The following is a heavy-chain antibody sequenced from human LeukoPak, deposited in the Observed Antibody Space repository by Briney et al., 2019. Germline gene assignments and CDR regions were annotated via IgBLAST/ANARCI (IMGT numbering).Heavy chain of an antibody. V-gene: IGHV3-21*01. Sequence: GGSLRLSCAASGFTFSSYSMNWVRQAPGKGLEWVSSISSSSSYIYYADSVKGRFTISRDNSKNTLYLQMNSLRAEDTAVYYCARDFLLYGSIDAFDIWGQGTMVTVSS. CDR2: ISSSSSYI. D-gene: IGHD3-16*01. CDR3: ARDFLLYGSIDAFDI. J-gene: IGHJ3*02. CDR1: GFTFSSYS.